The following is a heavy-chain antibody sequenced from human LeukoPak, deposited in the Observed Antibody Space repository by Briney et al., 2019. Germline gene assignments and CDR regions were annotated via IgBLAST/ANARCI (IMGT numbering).Heavy chain of an antibody. CDR1: GFTFSSYT. CDR3: ARFAAGGSYYYYMDV. D-gene: IGHD6-25*01. CDR2: IGTSSTTI. Sequence: GGSLGLSCAASGFTFSSYTMNWVRQPPGKGLEWVSNIGTSSTTIYYADSVKGRFTISRDNAKNSLYLQMNSLRADDTAVYYCARFAAGGSYYYYMDVWGKGTTVTVSS. J-gene: IGHJ6*03. V-gene: IGHV3-48*01.